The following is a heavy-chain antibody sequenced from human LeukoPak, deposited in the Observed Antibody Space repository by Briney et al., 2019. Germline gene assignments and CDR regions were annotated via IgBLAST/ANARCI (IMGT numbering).Heavy chain of an antibody. V-gene: IGHV3-30*02. Sequence: GGSLRLSCAASGFMFSSYGMHWVRQAPGKGLEWVAFIRYDGSNKYYGDSVKGRFTISRDNSKNTLYLQMNSLRADDTAVYYCANAQSNAKWIQVWSLDYWGQGTLVTVSS. CDR1: GFMFSSYG. CDR2: IRYDGSNK. J-gene: IGHJ4*02. CDR3: ANAQSNAKWIQVWSLDY. D-gene: IGHD5-18*01.